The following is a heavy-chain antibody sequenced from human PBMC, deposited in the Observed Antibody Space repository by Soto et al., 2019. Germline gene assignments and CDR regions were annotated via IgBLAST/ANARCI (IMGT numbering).Heavy chain of an antibody. Sequence: QVHLAESGGGVVQPETSLRLSCAASGFPFDRYAIHWVRQAPGKGLEWVAAIWYDGSYTYYGESVKGRFLISRDNSKNTVFLEMNSLRAEDAAVYFCAKGRIAVAAGAFDSWGPGTRVIVSS. V-gene: IGHV3-33*03. CDR1: GFPFDRYA. J-gene: IGHJ3*01. CDR2: IWYDGSYT. D-gene: IGHD6-19*01. CDR3: AKGRIAVAAGAFDS.